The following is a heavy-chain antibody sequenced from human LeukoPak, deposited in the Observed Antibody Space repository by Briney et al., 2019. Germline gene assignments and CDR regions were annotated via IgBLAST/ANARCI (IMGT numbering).Heavy chain of an antibody. J-gene: IGHJ4*01. CDR1: GYLFRKNW. CDR2: IYPPDSDT. Sequence: GESLKISCKASGYLFRKNWIGWVRQMPGKGLEWMGIIYPPDSDTRYGREFQGQVTISVDESINTAYLQWSSLKASDTAMYCARSSTYSPYYFDSWGQGTLVTVSS. V-gene: IGHV5-51*01. CDR3: ARSSTYSPYYFDS. D-gene: IGHD2-2*01.